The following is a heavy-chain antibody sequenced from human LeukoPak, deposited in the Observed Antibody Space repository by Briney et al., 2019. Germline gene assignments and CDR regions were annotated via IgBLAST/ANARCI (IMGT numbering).Heavy chain of an antibody. D-gene: IGHD6-13*01. Sequence: ASVKVSCKASGGTFSSYAISWVRQAPGQGLEWTGGIIPIFGTANYAQKFQGRVTITADESTSTAYMELSSLRSEDTAVYYCARGGIAAAGSFDYWGQGTLVTVSS. V-gene: IGHV1-69*13. J-gene: IGHJ4*02. CDR3: ARGGIAAAGSFDY. CDR2: IIPIFGTA. CDR1: GGTFSSYA.